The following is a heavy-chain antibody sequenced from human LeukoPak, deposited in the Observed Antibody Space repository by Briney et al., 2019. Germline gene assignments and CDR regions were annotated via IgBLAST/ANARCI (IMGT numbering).Heavy chain of an antibody. CDR1: GFTFSSYR. CDR3: ARVKSGYSYGPSYYYYGMDV. J-gene: IGHJ6*02. D-gene: IGHD5-18*01. V-gene: IGHV3-21*01. CDR2: ISSRSNYI. Sequence: GGSLRLSCAASGFTFSSYRMNWVRQARGKGLEWVSCISSRSNYIYYADSVKGRFTISRDNAKNSLYLQMNSLRAEDTAVYYCARVKSGYSYGPSYYYYGMDVWGQGTTVTVSS.